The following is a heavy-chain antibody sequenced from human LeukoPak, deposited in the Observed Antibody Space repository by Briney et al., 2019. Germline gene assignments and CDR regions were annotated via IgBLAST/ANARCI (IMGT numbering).Heavy chain of an antibody. CDR2: ISGSGGST. D-gene: IGHD3-9*01. J-gene: IGHJ6*02. CDR3: AKDRGYDILTGRYYYGMDV. Sequence: GGSLRLSCAASGFTFSSYAMSWVRQAPGKGLEWVSAISGSGGSTYYADSVKGRFTISRDNSKNTLYLQMNSLRAEDTAVYYCAKDRGYDILTGRYYYGMDVWGQGTTVTVSS. V-gene: IGHV3-23*01. CDR1: GFTFSSYA.